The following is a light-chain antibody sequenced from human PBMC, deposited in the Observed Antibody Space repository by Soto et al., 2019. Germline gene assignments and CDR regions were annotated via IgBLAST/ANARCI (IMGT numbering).Light chain of an antibody. CDR2: GAS. Sequence: EVVLTQSPGTLSLSPGERATLSCRASQGVTTAYLAWYQHKPGQAPRLLIYGASKRATGIPDRFSGSGSGTDFTLTISRLEPEDCAVYSCQQYGASPLFTFGPGTKVDLK. V-gene: IGKV3-20*01. J-gene: IGKJ3*01. CDR1: QGVTTAY. CDR3: QQYGASPLFT.